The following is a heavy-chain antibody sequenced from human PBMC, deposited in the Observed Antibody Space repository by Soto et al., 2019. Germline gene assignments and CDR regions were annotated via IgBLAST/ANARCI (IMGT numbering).Heavy chain of an antibody. CDR2: IYPGDSDT. Sequence: PGESLKISCKGSGYSFTSYWIGWVRQMPGKGLEWMGIIYPGDSDTRYSPSFQGQVTISADKSISTAYLQWSSLKASDTAMYYCARQRDIAAAVVFTLDDAFDIWGQGTMVTVSS. V-gene: IGHV5-51*01. CDR1: GYSFTSYW. J-gene: IGHJ3*02. CDR3: ARQRDIAAAVVFTLDDAFDI. D-gene: IGHD6-13*01.